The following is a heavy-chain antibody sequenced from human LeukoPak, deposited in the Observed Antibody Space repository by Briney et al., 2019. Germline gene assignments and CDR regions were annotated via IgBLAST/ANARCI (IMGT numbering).Heavy chain of an antibody. D-gene: IGHD3-10*01. V-gene: IGHV3-30-3*01. Sequence: GRSLRLSCAASGFTFSSYAMHWVRQAPGKGLEWVALISYDGSNKYYADSVKGRFTISRDNSKNTLYLQMNSLRAEDTAVYYCARKNYFRSGSLDYWGEETLVSDSS. CDR3: ARKNYFRSGSLDY. J-gene: IGHJ4*02. CDR2: ISYDGSNK. CDR1: GFTFSSYA.